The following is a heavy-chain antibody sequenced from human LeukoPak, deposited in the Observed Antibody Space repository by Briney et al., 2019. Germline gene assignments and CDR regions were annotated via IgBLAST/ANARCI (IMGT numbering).Heavy chain of an antibody. CDR1: GYTFAIYS. CDR3: ARVSGRLERQSDLDY. J-gene: IGHJ4*02. V-gene: IGHV3-21*01. D-gene: IGHD1-1*01. CDR2: ISGDSTYI. Sequence: PGGSLRLSCAASGYTFAIYSMNWVRQAPGKGLEWVSSISGDSTYIYNAGSVKGRFTISRDNAQASLYLQMISLRADDTALYYCARVSGRLERQSDLDYWGQGTLVIVSS.